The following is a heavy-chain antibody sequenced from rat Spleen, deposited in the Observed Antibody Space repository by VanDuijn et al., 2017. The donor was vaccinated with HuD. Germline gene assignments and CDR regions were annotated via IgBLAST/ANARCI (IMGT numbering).Heavy chain of an antibody. CDR3: ARDRGVTMMVPLMDA. CDR1: GFSLTSYT. V-gene: IGHV2-6*01. Sequence: QVQLKESGPGLVQPSQTLSLTCTVSGFSLTSYTVSWVRQPPGKGLEWIAAISSGGSTYYNLALKSKLSISRDMSKSLVFLKMNSLQTEDTATYYCARDRGVTMMVPLMDAWGQGTSVTVSS. J-gene: IGHJ4*01. D-gene: IGHD1-12*03. CDR2: ISSGGST.